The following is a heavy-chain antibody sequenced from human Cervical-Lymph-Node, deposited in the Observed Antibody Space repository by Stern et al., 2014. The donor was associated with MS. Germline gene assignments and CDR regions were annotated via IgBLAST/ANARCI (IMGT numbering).Heavy chain of an antibody. Sequence: VQLVESGAEVKKPGASVKVSCKASGYTFTGNYMHWVRQAPVQGLEWMGRINPNSGGTIYAQKFQGRVTMTRDTSISTVYMELSRLTSDDTAVYYCARGFYHDSSDDFDYWGQGTLVTVSS. CDR2: INPNSGGT. V-gene: IGHV1-2*06. CDR3: ARGFYHDSSDDFDY. J-gene: IGHJ4*02. D-gene: IGHD3-22*01. CDR1: GYTFTGNY.